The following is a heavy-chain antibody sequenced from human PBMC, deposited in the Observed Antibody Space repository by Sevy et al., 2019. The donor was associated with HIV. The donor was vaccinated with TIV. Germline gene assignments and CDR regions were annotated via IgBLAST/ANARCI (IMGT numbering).Heavy chain of an antibody. J-gene: IGHJ3*02. CDR2: IIPIFGTA. CDR3: ARDGHIAANAFDI. Sequence: ASVKVSCKASGGTFSSYAISWVRQAPGQGLEWMGGIIPIFGTANYAQKFQGRVTITADESTSTAYMELSSLGSEDTAVYYCARDGHIAANAFDIWGQGTMVTVSS. CDR1: GGTFSSYA. V-gene: IGHV1-69*13. D-gene: IGHD6-13*01.